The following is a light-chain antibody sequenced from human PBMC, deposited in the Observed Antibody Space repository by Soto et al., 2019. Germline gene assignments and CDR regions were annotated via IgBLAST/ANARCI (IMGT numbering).Light chain of an antibody. CDR2: DVS. CDR1: QGVTTN. J-gene: IGKJ5*01. V-gene: IGKV3-15*01. Sequence: EIVMTQAPDTPSVSPGGRATPTCRAGQGVTTNFAWYQQKSGQSPRLLIYDVSIRATGVPARFSATGSETDFTLTISGLQSGDSAVYFCQQYNNWPFSFGQGTRLEIK. CDR3: QQYNNWPFS.